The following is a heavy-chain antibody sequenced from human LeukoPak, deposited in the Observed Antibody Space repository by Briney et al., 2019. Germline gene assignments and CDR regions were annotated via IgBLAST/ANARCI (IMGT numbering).Heavy chain of an antibody. V-gene: IGHV3-33*01. D-gene: IGHD3-3*01. CDR1: GFTFSSYG. CDR3: ARSTYYDFWSGYPCGMDV. J-gene: IGHJ6*02. Sequence: GGPLRLSCAASGFTFSSYGMHWVRQAPGKGLEWVAVIWYDGSNKYYADSVKGRFTISRDNSKNTLYLQMNSLRAEDTAVYYCARSTYYDFWSGYPCGMDVWGQGTTVTVSS. CDR2: IWYDGSNK.